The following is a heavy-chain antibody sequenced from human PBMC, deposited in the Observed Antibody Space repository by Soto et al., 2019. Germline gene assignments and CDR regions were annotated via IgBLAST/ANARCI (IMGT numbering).Heavy chain of an antibody. Sequence: GASVKVSCKASGYTFTSYGISWVRQAPGQGLEWMGWISAYNGNTNYAQKFQGRVSMTWDTSLNTAYMELSSLMSEDTAVYYCARPPGYISDWYYFDLWGQGTQVTVSS. CDR2: ISAYNGNT. CDR3: ARPPGYISDWYYFDL. J-gene: IGHJ4*02. CDR1: GYTFTSYG. V-gene: IGHV1-18*04. D-gene: IGHD3-9*01.